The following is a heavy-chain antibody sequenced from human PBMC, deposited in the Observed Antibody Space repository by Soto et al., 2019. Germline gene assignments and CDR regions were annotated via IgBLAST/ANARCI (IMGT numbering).Heavy chain of an antibody. CDR3: AKEGGYYGSGSYSVGENYYGMDV. V-gene: IGHV3-30*18. CDR1: GFTFSSYG. D-gene: IGHD3-10*01. J-gene: IGHJ6*02. Sequence: QVQLVESGGGVVKPGRSLRLSCAASGFTFSSYGMHWVRQAPGKGLEWVAVISYDGSNKYYADSVKGRFTISRDNSKNTVYLQMNSLRAEDTAVYYCAKEGGYYGSGSYSVGENYYGMDVWGQGTTFTVSS. CDR2: ISYDGSNK.